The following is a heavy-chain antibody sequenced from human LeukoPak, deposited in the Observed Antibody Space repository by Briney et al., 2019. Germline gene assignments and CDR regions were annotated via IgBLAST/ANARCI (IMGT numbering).Heavy chain of an antibody. J-gene: IGHJ3*01. Sequence: SETLSLICSVSDVSITDYYWNWIRQPAGKGLEWIGRVSASGTANYNPSLKSRVTLSVDTAQNQSSLKLTSVTGADTAVYYCAREDVVVFAFDLWGQGTKVTVSS. V-gene: IGHV4-4*07. CDR2: VSASGTA. D-gene: IGHD3-22*01. CDR3: AREDVVVFAFDL. CDR1: DVSITDYY.